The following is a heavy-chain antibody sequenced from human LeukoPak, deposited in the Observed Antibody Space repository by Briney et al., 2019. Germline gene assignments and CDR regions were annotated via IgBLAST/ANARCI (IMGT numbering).Heavy chain of an antibody. CDR2: ISYDGSNK. Sequence: GGSLRLSCAASGFTFSSYGMHWVRQAPGKGLEWVAVISYDGSNKYYADSVKGRFTISRDNSKNTLYLQMNSLRAEDTAVYYCAKDLDSVIHPANYFDYWGQGTLVTVSS. CDR1: GFTFSSYG. CDR3: AKDLDSVIHPANYFDY. J-gene: IGHJ4*02. D-gene: IGHD3-16*02. V-gene: IGHV3-30*18.